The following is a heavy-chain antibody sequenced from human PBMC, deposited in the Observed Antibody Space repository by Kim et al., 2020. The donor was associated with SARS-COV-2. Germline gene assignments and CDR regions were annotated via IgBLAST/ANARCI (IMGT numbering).Heavy chain of an antibody. CDR3: AQGNGSGGSCLAFDI. V-gene: IGHV1-46*01. CDR1: GYTFTSYY. CDR2: INPSGGST. D-gene: IGHD2-15*01. Sequence: ASVKVSCKASGYTFTSYYMHWVRQAPGQGLEWMGIINPSGGSTSYAQKFQGRVTMTRDTSTSTVYMELSSLRSEDTAVYYCAQGNGSGGSCLAFDIWGQGTMVTVSS. J-gene: IGHJ3*02.